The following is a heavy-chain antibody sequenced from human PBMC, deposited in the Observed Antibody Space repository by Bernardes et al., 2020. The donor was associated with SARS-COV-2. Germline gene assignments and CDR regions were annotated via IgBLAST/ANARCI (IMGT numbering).Heavy chain of an antibody. CDR2: ISNDGANK. CDR1: GVTFSPYG. CDR3: VRGLITSSWYTAPFDY. V-gene: IGHV3-30*03. Sequence: GGSLRLSCAASGVTFSPYGMHWVRQAPGKGLEWVAVISNDGANKYHADSVKGQFTISRDNSKNTLYLQMNSLRAEDTAVYYCVRGLITSSWYTAPFDYWGQGTLVTVSS. J-gene: IGHJ4*02. D-gene: IGHD6-13*01.